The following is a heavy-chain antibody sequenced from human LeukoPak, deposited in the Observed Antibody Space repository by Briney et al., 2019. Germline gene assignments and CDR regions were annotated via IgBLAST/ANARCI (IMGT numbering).Heavy chain of an antibody. CDR1: GFTFASYA. V-gene: IGHV3-23*01. CDR2: ISASGGTK. D-gene: IGHD3-10*01. CDR3: ARGLYYYGSGTLSRYYMDV. J-gene: IGHJ6*03. Sequence: GGSLRLSCAASGFTFASYALSWVRQAPGKGLEWVSTISASGGTKYYADSVQGRFTISRDKSKNTLYLQMNSLRVEDTAVYYCARGLYYYGSGTLSRYYMDVWGKGTTVTVSS.